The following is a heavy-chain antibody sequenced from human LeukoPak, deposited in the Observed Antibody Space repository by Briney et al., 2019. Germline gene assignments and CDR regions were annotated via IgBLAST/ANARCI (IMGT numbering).Heavy chain of an antibody. CDR3: ASDYRDRTMVRGVIIESDYYYYMDV. CDR2: INPNSGGT. J-gene: IGHJ6*03. V-gene: IGHV1-2*02. Sequence: ASVKVSCKASGYTFTSYGISWVRQAPGQGLEWMGWINPNSGGTNYAQKFQGRVTMTRDTSISTAYMELRRLRSDDTAVYYCASDYRDRTMVRGVIIESDYYYYMDVWGKGTTVTVSS. CDR1: GYTFTSYG. D-gene: IGHD3-10*01.